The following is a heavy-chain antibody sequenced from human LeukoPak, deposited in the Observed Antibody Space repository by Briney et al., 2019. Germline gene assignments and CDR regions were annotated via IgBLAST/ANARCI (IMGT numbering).Heavy chain of an antibody. CDR3: ASSIPFDSSGYYYGDY. Sequence: GGSLRLSCAASGFTFSSYAMSWARQALGKGLEWVSAISGSGGSTYYADSVKGRFTISRDNSKNTLYLQMNSLRAEDTAVYYCASSIPFDSSGYYYGDYWGQGTLVTVSS. CDR2: ISGSGGST. D-gene: IGHD3-22*01. J-gene: IGHJ4*02. V-gene: IGHV3-23*01. CDR1: GFTFSSYA.